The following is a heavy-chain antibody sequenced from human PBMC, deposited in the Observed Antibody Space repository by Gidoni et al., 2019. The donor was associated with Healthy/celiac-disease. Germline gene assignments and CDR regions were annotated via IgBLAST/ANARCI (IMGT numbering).Heavy chain of an antibody. CDR1: GFPCSSYG. CDR3: ARELYSSSLPTSWFDP. D-gene: IGHD6-13*01. Sequence: QVQLVESGGGVVQPGRSLRLACAASGFPCSSYGMRWVRQAPGKGLEWVAVISYDGSNKYYADSVKGRFTISRDNSKNTLYLQMNSLRAEDTAVYYCARELYSSSLPTSWFDPWGQGTLVTVSS. J-gene: IGHJ5*02. V-gene: IGHV3-30*03. CDR2: ISYDGSNK.